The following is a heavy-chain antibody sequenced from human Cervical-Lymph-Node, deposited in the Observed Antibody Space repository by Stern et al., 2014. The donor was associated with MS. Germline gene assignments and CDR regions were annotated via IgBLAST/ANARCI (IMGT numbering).Heavy chain of an antibody. Sequence: QVQLEQSGAELKKPGATVKVSCKVSGFALTSAGISWVRQAPGQGLEWMGWISAYYVNTNYAQRFQDRVNMTTDTSTSTAYMELRSLRSDDTAVYYCARHSIKGYNCFDTWGQGTLVTVSS. V-gene: IGHV1-18*01. J-gene: IGHJ5*02. CDR3: ARHSIKGYNCFDT. CDR1: GFALTSAG. D-gene: IGHD1-14*01. CDR2: ISAYYVNT.